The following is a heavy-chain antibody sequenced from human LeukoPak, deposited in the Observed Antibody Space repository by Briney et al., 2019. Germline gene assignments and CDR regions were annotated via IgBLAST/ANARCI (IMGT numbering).Heavy chain of an antibody. CDR3: ARDLPDY. J-gene: IGHJ4*02. V-gene: IGHV3-74*01. CDR1: AFTLSSYW. Sequence: PGGSLRLSCGASAFTLSSYWMHWVRQDPGGGLVWVSRITSDGSSTSYSDSVKGRFTISRDNPKNTLYLQMNSLRAEDTAVYYCARDLPDYWGQGTLVTVSS. CDR2: ITSDGSST.